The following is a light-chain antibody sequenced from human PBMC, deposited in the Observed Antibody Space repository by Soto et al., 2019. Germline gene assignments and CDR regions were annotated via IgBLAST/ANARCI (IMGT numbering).Light chain of an antibody. CDR3: SSFTTIGTVI. CDR1: DNDIGSYLY. CDR2: EVN. J-gene: IGLJ2*01. Sequence: QSALTQPASVSGSPGQSITISCTGTDNDIGSYLYVSWFQPHPGKAPKVVMFEVNNRPAGISARFSGSKSGNTASLTISGLQPEDEANYICSSFTTIGTVIFGGGTKVTV. V-gene: IGLV2-14*01.